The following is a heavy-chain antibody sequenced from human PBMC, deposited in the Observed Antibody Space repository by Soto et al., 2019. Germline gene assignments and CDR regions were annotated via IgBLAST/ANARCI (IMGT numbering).Heavy chain of an antibody. CDR1: GYTFTSYG. J-gene: IGHJ4*02. V-gene: IGHV1-18*01. CDR3: ARDHSRYCSGGSCYPTIPDY. Sequence: GASVKVSCKASGYTFTSYGISWVRQAPGQGLEWMGWISAYNGNTNYAQKLQGRVTMTTDTSTSTAYMELRSLRSDDTAVYYCARDHSRYCSGGSCYPTIPDYWGQGTLVTVSS. CDR2: ISAYNGNT. D-gene: IGHD2-15*01.